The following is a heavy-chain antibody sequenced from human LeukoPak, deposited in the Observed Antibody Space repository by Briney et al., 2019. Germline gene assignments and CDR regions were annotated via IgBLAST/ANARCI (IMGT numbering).Heavy chain of an antibody. D-gene: IGHD6-19*01. J-gene: IGHJ4*02. V-gene: IGHV3-74*01. CDR2: INSDGSST. CDR3: AREGYSSGWWGSAANVYFDY. CDR1: GFTFSSYW. Sequence: GGSLGLSCAASGFTFSSYWMHWVRQAPGKGLVWVSRINSDGSSTSYADSVKGRFTISRDNAKNTLYLQMNSLRAEDTAVYYCAREGYSSGWWGSAANVYFDYWGQGTLVTVSS.